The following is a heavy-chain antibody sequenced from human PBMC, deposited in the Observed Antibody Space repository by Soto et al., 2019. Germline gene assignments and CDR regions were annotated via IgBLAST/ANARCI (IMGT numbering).Heavy chain of an antibody. CDR2: IYWNGDK. V-gene: IGHV2-5*01. D-gene: IGHD6-6*01. Sequence: QITLKGSGPTLVKPTQPLTLTCTLSGISLSSSGVGLGWIRQTPGKALAWLALIYWNGDKHYNPSLKTRLTIAKDTSKNQAVLTMTNVDPVDTATYYCARGLATLPVFAFDIWDQGTVVIVSS. J-gene: IGHJ3*02. CDR3: ARGLATLPVFAFDI. CDR1: GISLSSSGVG.